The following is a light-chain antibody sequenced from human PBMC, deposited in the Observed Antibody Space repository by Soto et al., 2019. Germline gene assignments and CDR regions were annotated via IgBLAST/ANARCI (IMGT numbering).Light chain of an antibody. CDR1: QDIRND. CDR2: AAS. Sequence: AIQMTQSPSSLSASVGDRVTITCRASQDIRNDLGWYQEKVGQAPKLLIYAASNLQSGVPSRFSGSGSGTDFTLTISSLQPEDFATYYCLQDYNCPWTFGQGTKVEI. J-gene: IGKJ1*01. CDR3: LQDYNCPWT. V-gene: IGKV1-6*01.